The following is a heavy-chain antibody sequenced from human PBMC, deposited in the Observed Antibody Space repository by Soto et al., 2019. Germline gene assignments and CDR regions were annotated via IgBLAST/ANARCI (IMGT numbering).Heavy chain of an antibody. CDR3: ARALPYSSGWYPTSYFDY. Sequence: GESLKISCKGSGYSFTSYWIGWVRQMPGKGLEWMEIIYPGDSDTRYSPSFQGQVTISADKSISTAYLQWSSLKASDTAMYYCARALPYSSGWYPTSYFDYWGQGTLVTVSS. CDR1: GYSFTSYW. V-gene: IGHV5-51*01. CDR2: IYPGDSDT. D-gene: IGHD6-19*01. J-gene: IGHJ4*02.